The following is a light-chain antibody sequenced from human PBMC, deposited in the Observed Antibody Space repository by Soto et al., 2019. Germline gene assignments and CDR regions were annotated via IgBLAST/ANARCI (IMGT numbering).Light chain of an antibody. CDR2: AAS. V-gene: IGKV1-27*01. Sequence: DIQMTQSPSSLSASVGDRVTITCRASQGIRNYLAWYQQRPGQVPKLLINAASTLEPGVPSRFSGSGSGTDFTLTISRLQPEDVATYYCQRYNTASFTFGPGTKVDIK. CDR3: QRYNTASFT. CDR1: QGIRNY. J-gene: IGKJ3*01.